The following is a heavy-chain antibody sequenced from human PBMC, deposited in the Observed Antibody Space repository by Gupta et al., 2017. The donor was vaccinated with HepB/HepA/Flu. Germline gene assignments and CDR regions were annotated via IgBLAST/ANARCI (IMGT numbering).Heavy chain of an antibody. V-gene: IGHV1-3*01. Sequence: QVQLVQSGAEGKKPGASVKVSCKASGYTFTSYAMHWVRQAPGQRLEWMGWINAGNGNTKYSQKFQGRVTITRDTSASTAYMELSSLRSEDTAVYYCAREGGNRQSGYYYGMDVWGQGTTVTVSS. CDR2: INAGNGNT. CDR1: GYTFTSYA. J-gene: IGHJ6*02. CDR3: AREGGNRQSGYYYGMDV. D-gene: IGHD4-23*01.